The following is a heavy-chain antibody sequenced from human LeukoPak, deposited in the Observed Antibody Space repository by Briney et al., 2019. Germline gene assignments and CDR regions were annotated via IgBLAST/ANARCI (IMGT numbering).Heavy chain of an antibody. D-gene: IGHD3-10*01. Sequence: GGSLRLSCAASGFTFSSYAMSWVRQAPGKGLEWVAVISYDGSNKYYADSVKGRFTISRDNSKNTLYLQMNSLRAEDTAVYYCARGPMVRGVAGYYFDYWGQGTLVTVSS. J-gene: IGHJ4*02. V-gene: IGHV3-30-3*01. CDR2: ISYDGSNK. CDR3: ARGPMVRGVAGYYFDY. CDR1: GFTFSSYA.